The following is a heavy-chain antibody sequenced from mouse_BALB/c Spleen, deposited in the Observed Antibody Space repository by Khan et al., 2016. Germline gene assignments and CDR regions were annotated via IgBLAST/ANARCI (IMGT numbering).Heavy chain of an antibody. Sequence: EVELVESGGGLVQPGGSRKLSCAASGFTFSSFGMHWVRQAPEKGLEWVAYISSGSNTIYYEDTVKGRFTISRDNPKNTLFLQMTSLRSEDTAMSYCARSRDVYALDYWGQGTSVTVSS. V-gene: IGHV5-17*02. D-gene: IGHD3-3*01. CDR3: ARSRDVYALDY. CDR2: ISSGSNTI. J-gene: IGHJ4*01. CDR1: GFTFSSFG.